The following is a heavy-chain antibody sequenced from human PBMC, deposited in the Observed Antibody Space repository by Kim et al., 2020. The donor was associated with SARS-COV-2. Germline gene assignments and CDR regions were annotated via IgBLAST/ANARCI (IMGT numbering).Heavy chain of an antibody. Sequence: YAQKFQGRVTITADKSTSTAYMELSSLRSEDTAVYYCARALTMIVSGMDVWGQGTTVTVSS. CDR3: ARALTMIVSGMDV. V-gene: IGHV1-69*04. D-gene: IGHD3-22*01. J-gene: IGHJ6*02.